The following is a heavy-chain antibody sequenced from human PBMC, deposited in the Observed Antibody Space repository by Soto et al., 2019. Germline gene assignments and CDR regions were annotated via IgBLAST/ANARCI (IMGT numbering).Heavy chain of an antibody. CDR2: ISAYNGDT. J-gene: IGHJ4*02. V-gene: IGHV1-18*01. CDR1: GYPFISYG. D-gene: IGHD2-2*01. CDR3: ASDVAPAAIPIPVDY. Sequence: QVQLVQSGAELRKPGASVKVSCKASGYPFISYGFSWVRQAPGQGLEWLGWISAYNGDTKYEQKFQGRITMTTDTSTSTAYMELRSLKSDDTAVYYCASDVAPAAIPIPVDYWGQGTLVTVSS.